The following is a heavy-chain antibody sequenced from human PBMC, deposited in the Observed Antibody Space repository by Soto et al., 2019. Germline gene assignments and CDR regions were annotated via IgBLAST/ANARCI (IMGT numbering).Heavy chain of an antibody. CDR2: ISSNSAYI. Sequence: GGSLRLSCAASGFTFRSFTMNWVRQAPGKGLECVSTISSNSAYIYYTDALRGRVTISRDNAKDSLHLQMNRLRAEDTAVYYCTRDASRDSSARGWYVPWGTGSLVTVS. CDR3: TRDASRDSSARGWYVP. D-gene: IGHD6-13*01. V-gene: IGHV3-21*01. J-gene: IGHJ5*02. CDR1: GFTFRSFT.